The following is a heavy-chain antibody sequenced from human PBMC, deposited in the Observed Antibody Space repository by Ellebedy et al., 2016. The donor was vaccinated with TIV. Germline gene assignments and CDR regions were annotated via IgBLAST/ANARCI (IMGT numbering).Heavy chain of an antibody. CDR2: INPKTGNT. Sequence: AASVKVSCKTSGYSFIDYDINWVRQAAGQAGLEWMGWINPKTGNTGYAEKFQGRVTSTRDTSISTAYMELSGLTSEDTAVYYCARGSGFGELYRFDPWGQGTLVTVSS. D-gene: IGHD3-10*01. CDR3: ARGSGFGELYRFDP. V-gene: IGHV1-8*02. J-gene: IGHJ5*02. CDR1: GYSFIDYD.